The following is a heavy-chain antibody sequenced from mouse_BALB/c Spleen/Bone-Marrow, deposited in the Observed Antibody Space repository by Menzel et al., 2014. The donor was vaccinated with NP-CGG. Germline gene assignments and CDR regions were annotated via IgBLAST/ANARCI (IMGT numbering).Heavy chain of an antibody. V-gene: IGHV1-14*01. Sequence: QLVESGPELIKPGASVKMSCKASGYTFTTYVIHWVKQKPGQGLEWIGYINPYNDGTMYNEKFKGEATLTSDKSSSTAYMELSSLTSEDSAVYYCAKDYGSRNFDYWGQGTTLTVSS. CDR3: AKDYGSRNFDY. CDR2: INPYNDGT. D-gene: IGHD1-1*01. CDR1: GYTFTTYV. J-gene: IGHJ2*01.